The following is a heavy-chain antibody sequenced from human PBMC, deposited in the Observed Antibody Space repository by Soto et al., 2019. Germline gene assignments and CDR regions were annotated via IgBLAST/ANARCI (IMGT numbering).Heavy chain of an antibody. D-gene: IGHD1-7*01. CDR1: VFTFSSYA. CDR2: ISYDGSNK. Sequence: VGSLRLSCAASVFTFSSYAMHCVRHSPGKGLEWVAVISYDGSNKYYADSVKGRFTISRDNSKNTLYLQMNSLRAEDTAVYYCARDIFRGDWNYPADYYYGMDVWGQGTTVSVSS. J-gene: IGHJ6*01. V-gene: IGHV3-30-3*01. CDR3: ARDIFRGDWNYPADYYYGMDV.